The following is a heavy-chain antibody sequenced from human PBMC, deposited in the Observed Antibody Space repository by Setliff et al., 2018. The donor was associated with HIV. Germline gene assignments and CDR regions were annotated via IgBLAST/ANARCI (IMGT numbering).Heavy chain of an antibody. V-gene: IGHV5-51*01. J-gene: IGHJ5*01. CDR2: IYPDDSAT. CDR1: GYRFSDNW. CDR3: AKHGFERKSPYNWFDS. Sequence: PGESLKISCKGSGYRFSDNWIGWARQMPGKGLEWMGIIYPDDSATRYSPSFQGQVIISADKSINTAYLRWRRLRASDTAMYYCAKHGFERKSPYNWFDSWGQGTLVTVSS. D-gene: IGHD2-21*01.